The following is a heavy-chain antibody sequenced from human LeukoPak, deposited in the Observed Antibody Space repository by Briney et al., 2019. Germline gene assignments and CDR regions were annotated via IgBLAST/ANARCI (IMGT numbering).Heavy chain of an antibody. CDR2: IYSGGST. CDR1: GFTVSSNY. D-gene: IGHD3-22*01. Sequence: GGSLRLSCAASGFTVSSNYMSWVRQAPGKGLEWVSVIYSGGSTYYADSVKGRFTISRDNSKNTLYLQMNSLRAEDTAVYYCARDPVNYYDSSGYYLWGQGTLVIVSS. J-gene: IGHJ5*02. CDR3: ARDPVNYYDSSGYYL. V-gene: IGHV3-66*02.